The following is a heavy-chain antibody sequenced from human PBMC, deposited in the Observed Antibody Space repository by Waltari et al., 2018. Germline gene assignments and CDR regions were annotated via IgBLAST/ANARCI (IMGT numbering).Heavy chain of an antibody. J-gene: IGHJ4*02. CDR3: ARALGLDYPFDY. V-gene: IGHV3-48*01. CDR2: ISSSISTI. CDR1: GFTFSSYS. D-gene: IGHD3-16*01. Sequence: EVQLVESGGGLVQPGGSLRLSCAASGFTFSSYSMNWVRQAPGKGVEWVSYISSSISTIYYADSVKGRFTISRDNAKNSLYLQMNSLRAEDTAVYYCARALGLDYPFDYWGQGTLVTVSS.